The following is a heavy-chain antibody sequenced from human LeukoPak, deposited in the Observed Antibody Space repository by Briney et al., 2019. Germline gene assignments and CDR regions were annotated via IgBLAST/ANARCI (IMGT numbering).Heavy chain of an antibody. V-gene: IGHV3-73*01. CDR1: GFALSSYA. CDR2: IRSKANSYET. D-gene: IGHD3-10*01. J-gene: IGHJ4*02. CDR3: TRLTMVRGLIIYFDF. Sequence: GSLRLSCAASGFALSSYAMSWVRQPSGKGLEWVGRIRSKANSYETAYSASVTGRFTISRDDSKNTAYLQMNSLKTEDTAVYYCTRLTMVRGLIIYFDFWGQGTLVTVSS.